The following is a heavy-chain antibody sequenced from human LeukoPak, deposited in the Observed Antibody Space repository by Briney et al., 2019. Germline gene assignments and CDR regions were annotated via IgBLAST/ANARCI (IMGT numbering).Heavy chain of an antibody. CDR1: GGTFSSYA. D-gene: IGHD1-26*01. CDR3: ADVRYSGSSGAFDI. Sequence: SVKVSCKASGGTFSSYAISWVRQAPGQGLEWMGGIIPIFGTANYAQKFQGRVTITADKSTSTAYMELSSLRSEDTAVSYCADVRYSGSSGAFDIWGQGTMVTVSS. CDR2: IIPIFGTA. V-gene: IGHV1-69*06. J-gene: IGHJ3*02.